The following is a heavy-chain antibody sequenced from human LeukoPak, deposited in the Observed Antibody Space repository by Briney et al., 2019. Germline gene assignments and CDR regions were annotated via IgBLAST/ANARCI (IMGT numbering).Heavy chain of an antibody. CDR1: GGSISSDNYY. Sequence: SPTLSLTCTVSGGSISSDNYYWNWIRQPPGKGLEWIGYIYYSGSIHYSPSLKSRVTISVDTSKNQFSLKLTSVTAADTAVYYCARDWSRQQLDFWGLGTLVTVSS. D-gene: IGHD6-13*01. CDR3: ARDWSRQQLDF. J-gene: IGHJ4*02. V-gene: IGHV4-30-4*01. CDR2: IYYSGSI.